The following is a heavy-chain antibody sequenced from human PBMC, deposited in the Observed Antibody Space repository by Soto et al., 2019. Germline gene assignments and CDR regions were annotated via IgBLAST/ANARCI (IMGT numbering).Heavy chain of an antibody. CDR2: IHYSGTT. CDR1: GTSSSSYY. V-gene: IGHV4-59*01. Sequence: SDTLSLTCSVSGTSSSSYYWSWIRQPPGKGLEWIANIHYSGTTNYNPSLASRVTLSVDTSKNQFSLKMTSVTAADRAMNFCARYNSYAIDYWGRGTLVTVSS. J-gene: IGHJ4*02. D-gene: IGHD2-8*01. CDR3: ARYNSYAIDY.